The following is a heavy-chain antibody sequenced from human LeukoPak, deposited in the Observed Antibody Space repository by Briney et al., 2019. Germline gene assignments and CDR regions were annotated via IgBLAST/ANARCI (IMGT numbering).Heavy chain of an antibody. CDR2: IRYDGGNQ. CDR1: GFTFSSYG. D-gene: IGHD6-13*01. Sequence: GGSLRLSCAASGFTFSSYGMHWVRQTPGKGLECVAFIRYDGGNQYYTDSVKGRFTISSDNSKNTIYLQMNSLRAEDTAVYLAAAGAPDYWGQGTLVTVSS. V-gene: IGHV3-30*02. CDR3: AAGAPDY. J-gene: IGHJ4*02.